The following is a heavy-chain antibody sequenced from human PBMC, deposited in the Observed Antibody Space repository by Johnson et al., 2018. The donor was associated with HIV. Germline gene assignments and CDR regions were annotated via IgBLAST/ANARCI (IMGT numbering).Heavy chain of an antibody. CDR1: GFTFSNSA. Sequence: VQLVESGGGLVQPGGSLRLSCAASGFTFSNSAMSWVRQAPGKGLEWVSAISGSGGSTYYADSVKGRFTISRDNSKNTLYLQMNSLRAEDTAVYYCAKDPYSRKDAFDIWGQGTIVTVSS. CDR2: ISGSGGST. V-gene: IGHV3-23*04. CDR3: AKDPYSRKDAFDI. J-gene: IGHJ3*02. D-gene: IGHD1-14*01.